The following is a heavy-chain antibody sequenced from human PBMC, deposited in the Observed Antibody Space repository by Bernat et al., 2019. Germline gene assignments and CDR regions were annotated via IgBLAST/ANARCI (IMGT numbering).Heavy chain of an antibody. CDR3: AKTLSDLRLGELSLDY. CDR2: ISSSSSTT. CDR1: GFTFISYS. Sequence: EVQLVESGGGLVQPGGSLRLSCAASGFTFISYSMNWVRQAPGKGLEWVSYISSSSSTTHYADSVKGRFTISRDNAKNSLYLQMNSLRAEDTAVYYCAKTLSDLRLGELSLDYWGQGTLVTVSS. D-gene: IGHD3-16*02. J-gene: IGHJ4*02. V-gene: IGHV3-48*01.